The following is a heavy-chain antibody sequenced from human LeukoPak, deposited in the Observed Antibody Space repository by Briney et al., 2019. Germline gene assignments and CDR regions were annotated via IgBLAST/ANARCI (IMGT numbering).Heavy chain of an antibody. V-gene: IGHV3-30-3*01. CDR3: ARGPNVYGNSSGLIRDYYYYMDV. D-gene: IGHD6-6*01. CDR1: GFTFSNYA. Sequence: PGGSLRLSCAASGFTFSNYAMHWVRQAPGKGLEWVAVISYDGSNKYNADSVKGRFTISRDNSKNTLYLQMNSLKAEDTAVYCCARGPNVYGNSSGLIRDYYYYMDVWGKGTTVTVSS. J-gene: IGHJ6*03. CDR2: ISYDGSNK.